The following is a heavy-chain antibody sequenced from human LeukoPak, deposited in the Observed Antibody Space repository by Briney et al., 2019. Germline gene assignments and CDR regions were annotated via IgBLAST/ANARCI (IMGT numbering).Heavy chain of an antibody. CDR1: GFTFSSYA. CDR2: ISYDGSNK. D-gene: IGHD1-14*01. J-gene: IGHJ6*02. CDR3: ARDRPNRYYYYGMDV. V-gene: IGHV3-30-3*01. Sequence: GGSLRLSCAASGFTFSSYAMHWVRQAPGKGLEWVAVISYDGSNKYYADSVKGRFTISRDNSKNTLYLQMNSLRAEDTAVYYCARDRPNRYYYYGMDVWGQGTTVTVSS.